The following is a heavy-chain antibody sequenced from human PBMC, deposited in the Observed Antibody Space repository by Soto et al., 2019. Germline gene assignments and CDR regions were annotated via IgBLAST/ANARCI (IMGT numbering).Heavy chain of an antibody. V-gene: IGHV3-72*01. CDR3: GRWTSGSPDC. CDR1: GFTLSDHY. Sequence: EVQLVESGGGLVQPGGSLRLSCAASGFTLSDHYMDWVRQAPGKGLEWLGRTRNKANNYITEYATSVKGRFTISRDDSKNSVYLQLNSLKSADTDVYYCGRWTSGSPDCWGQGTLVTVSS. CDR2: TRNKANNYIT. D-gene: IGHD1-26*01. J-gene: IGHJ4*02.